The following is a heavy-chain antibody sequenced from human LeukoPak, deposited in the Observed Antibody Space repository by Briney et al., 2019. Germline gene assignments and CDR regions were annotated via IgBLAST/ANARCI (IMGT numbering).Heavy chain of an antibody. D-gene: IGHD4-17*01. CDR1: GFTFSTYS. CDR3: ARGHDYANYMDV. V-gene: IGHV3-21*01. J-gene: IGHJ6*03. Sequence: GGSLRLSCAASGFTFSTYSMDWVRQAPGKGLEWVPSISSSSSYIYYADSVKGRFTISKDNAKNSLYLQMNSLRAEDTAVYYCARGHDYANYMDVWGKGTTVTVSS. CDR2: ISSSSSYI.